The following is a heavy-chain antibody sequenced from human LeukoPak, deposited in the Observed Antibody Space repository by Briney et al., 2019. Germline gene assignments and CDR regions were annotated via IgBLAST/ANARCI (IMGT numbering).Heavy chain of an antibody. CDR1: GGSFSGYY. CDR2: IDHSGST. Sequence: PSETLSLTCAVYGGSFSGYYWSWIRQPPGKGLEWIGEIDHSGSTNYNPSLKSRVTISVDTSKNQFSLKLSSVTAADTAVYYCARCLFAPRPTVTPPKAFDIWGQGTMVTVSS. CDR3: ARCLFAPRPTVTPPKAFDI. D-gene: IGHD4-11*01. V-gene: IGHV4-34*01. J-gene: IGHJ3*02.